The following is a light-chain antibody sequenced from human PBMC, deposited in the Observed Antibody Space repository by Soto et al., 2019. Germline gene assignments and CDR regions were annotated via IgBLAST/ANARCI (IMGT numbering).Light chain of an antibody. CDR2: GAS. J-gene: IGKJ2*01. CDR1: QSVSSN. Sequence: EIVMTQSPATLSVSPGERATLSCRASQSVSSNLAWYQQKPGQAPRLLIYGASTRATGIPARFSGSGSGTEFTLTISSLQSDDFAFYYCQQYNNWNTFGQGTKLEIK. CDR3: QQYNNWNT. V-gene: IGKV3-15*01.